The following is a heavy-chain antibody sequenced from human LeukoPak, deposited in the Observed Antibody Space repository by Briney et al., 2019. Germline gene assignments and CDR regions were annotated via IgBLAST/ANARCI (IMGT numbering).Heavy chain of an antibody. CDR2: VSGSGDIA. Sequence: GGSLRLSCAASGFTFSSYAMNWVRQAPGKGLEWVSIVSGSGDIAFYADSVKGRFTISRDNSKNTLYLQMSSLRAEDTAVYYCAKKVGGIYAFDMWGQGTMVTVSS. D-gene: IGHD1-26*01. V-gene: IGHV3-23*01. CDR3: AKKVGGIYAFDM. J-gene: IGHJ3*02. CDR1: GFTFSSYA.